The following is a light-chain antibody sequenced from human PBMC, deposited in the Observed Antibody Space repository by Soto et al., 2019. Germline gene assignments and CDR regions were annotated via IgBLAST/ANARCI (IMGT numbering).Light chain of an antibody. Sequence: EILLTHSPVTLSLSPGEGATLSCRPRPTVSKNYLAWYHQKPGQAPRLLIYAASTRATGIPARFSGSGSGTEFTLTISSLQSEDFAVYYCQQYNNWPITFGQGTRLEIK. CDR2: AAS. J-gene: IGKJ5*01. CDR3: QQYNNWPIT. V-gene: IGKV3-15*01. CDR1: PTVSKN.